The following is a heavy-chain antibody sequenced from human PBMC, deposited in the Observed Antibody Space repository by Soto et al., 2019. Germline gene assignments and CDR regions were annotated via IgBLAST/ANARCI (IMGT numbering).Heavy chain of an antibody. CDR1: GFSLSTSGVG. CDR3: AHSSVLLWFGELYYFDY. V-gene: IGHV2-5*01. J-gene: IGHJ4*02. Sequence: QITLKESGPTLVKPTQTLTLTCTFSGFSLSTSGVGVGWIRQPPGKALEWLALIYWNDDKRYSPSLKSRLTITKDTSKNQVVLTMTNMDPVDTATYYCAHSSVLLWFGELYYFDYWGQGSLVTVSS. D-gene: IGHD3-10*01. CDR2: IYWNDDK.